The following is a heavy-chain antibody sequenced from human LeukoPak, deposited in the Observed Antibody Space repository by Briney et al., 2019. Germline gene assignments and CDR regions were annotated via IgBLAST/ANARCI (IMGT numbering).Heavy chain of an antibody. CDR1: GFTFSSHG. Sequence: GGSLRLSCAASGFTFSSHGMNWVRQAPGKGLEWVSGITNSGGITYYADSVKGRFSISRDNSKNTLYLQMNSLRAEDTAIYYCAKTTAFDYWGQGTLVTVSS. D-gene: IGHD4-17*01. V-gene: IGHV3-23*01. CDR3: AKTTAFDY. J-gene: IGHJ4*02. CDR2: ITNSGGIT.